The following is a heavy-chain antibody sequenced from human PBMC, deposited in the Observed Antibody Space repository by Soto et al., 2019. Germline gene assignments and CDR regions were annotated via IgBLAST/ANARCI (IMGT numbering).Heavy chain of an antibody. D-gene: IGHD7-27*01. V-gene: IGHV6-1*01. CDR2: TYYRSKWYT. CDR3: ARESGRXFGF. J-gene: IGHJ4*02. Sequence: SQTLSLTCAISGDRVSTNSAAWNWIRQSPSRGLEWLGRTYYRSKWYTEYAVSMKSRVTINPDTSKNQFSLLLNSVTPEDTAVYFCARESGRXFGFWAQRTLVTVSS. CDR1: GDRVSTNSAA.